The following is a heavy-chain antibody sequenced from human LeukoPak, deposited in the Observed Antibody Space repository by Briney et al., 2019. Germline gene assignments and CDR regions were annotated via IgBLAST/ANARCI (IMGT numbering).Heavy chain of an antibody. V-gene: IGHV1-69*01. D-gene: IGHD3-22*01. J-gene: IGHJ4*02. CDR1: GGTFSSYA. CDR3: ARDWDDSSSD. Sequence: GASVKVSCKASGGTFSSYAISWVRQAPGQGLEWMGGIIPIFGAANYAQKFQGRVTITADESTSTAYMELSSLRSEDTDVYYCARDWDDSSSDWGQGTLVTVSS. CDR2: IIPIFGAA.